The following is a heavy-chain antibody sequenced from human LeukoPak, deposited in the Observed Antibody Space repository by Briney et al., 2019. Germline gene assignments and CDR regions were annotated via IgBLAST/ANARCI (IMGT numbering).Heavy chain of an antibody. CDR1: GGSITSGSYY. CDR2: IYTSGST. V-gene: IGHV4-61*02. J-gene: IGHJ4*02. D-gene: IGHD6-19*01. Sequence: PSETLSLTCTVSGGSITSGSYYWSWIRQPAGKGLEWIGRIYTSGSTNYNPSLKSRVTISVDTSKNQFSLKLTSVTAADTAVYYCARDNKGGSGWYWVFDYWGQGTLVTVSS. CDR3: ARDNKGGSGWYWVFDY.